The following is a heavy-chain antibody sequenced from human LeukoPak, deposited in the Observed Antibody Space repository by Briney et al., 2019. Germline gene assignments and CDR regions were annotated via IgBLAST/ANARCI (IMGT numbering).Heavy chain of an antibody. J-gene: IGHJ5*02. CDR1: GVSIRSYY. D-gene: IGHD2/OR15-2a*01. CDR3: ARTRLVYSSTYLGGDP. V-gene: IGHV4-59*08. CDR2: IYYSGST. Sequence: SETLSLTCTVSGVSIRSYYWSWIRQPPGKGLEWIGYIYYSGSTNYNPSLKSRVTISIDTSKNQFSLKLSSVTAADTAVYYCARTRLVYSSTYLGGDPWGQGTLVTVSS.